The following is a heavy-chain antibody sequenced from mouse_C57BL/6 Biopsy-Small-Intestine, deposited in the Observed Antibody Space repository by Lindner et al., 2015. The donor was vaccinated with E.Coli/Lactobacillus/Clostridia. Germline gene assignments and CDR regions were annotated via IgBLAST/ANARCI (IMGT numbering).Heavy chain of an antibody. V-gene: IGHV1-42*01. Sequence: VQLQESGPELVKPGASVKISCKASGYSFTGYYMNWVKQSPEKSLEWIGEINPSTGGTTYSQKFKARATLTVDKSSSTAYMQLKSLTSEDSAVYYCARLRLLDYWGQGTTLTVSS. D-gene: IGHD3-2*02. J-gene: IGHJ2*01. CDR3: ARLRLLDY. CDR1: GYSFTGYY. CDR2: INPSTGGT.